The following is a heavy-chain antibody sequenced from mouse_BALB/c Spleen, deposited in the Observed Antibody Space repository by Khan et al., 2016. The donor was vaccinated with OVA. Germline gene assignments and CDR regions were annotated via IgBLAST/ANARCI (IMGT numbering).Heavy chain of an antibody. D-gene: IGHD1-1*01. CDR1: GFSLTTYG. Sequence: QVQLKESGPGLVAPSQSLSITCTVSGFSLTTYGVSWVRQPPGKGLEWLGVIWGDGSTNYHSALISRLNVNKDNSKSQVFFKLNSLQTDDTATYYCANAFLFRHFDVCGAGTTVTVSS. CDR2: IWGDGST. CDR3: ANAFLFRHFDV. J-gene: IGHJ1*01. V-gene: IGHV2-3*01.